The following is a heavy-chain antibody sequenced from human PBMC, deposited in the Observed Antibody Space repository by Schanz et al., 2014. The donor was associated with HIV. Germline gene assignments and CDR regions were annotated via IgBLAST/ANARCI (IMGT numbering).Heavy chain of an antibody. D-gene: IGHD3-22*01. J-gene: IGHJ4*02. CDR2: TSYDGIKK. V-gene: IGHV3-30*18. Sequence: QVQLVESGGGLVEPGGSLRLSCVASGFPFNSYGMHWVRQAPGKGLEWVAVTSYDGIKKNFADSVRGRFTISRDNSKNTLYLQMTTLRTEDTAVYYCAKPEYDSRGNSQSHFDYWGQGTLVTVSS. CDR3: AKPEYDSRGNSQSHFDY. CDR1: GFPFNSYG.